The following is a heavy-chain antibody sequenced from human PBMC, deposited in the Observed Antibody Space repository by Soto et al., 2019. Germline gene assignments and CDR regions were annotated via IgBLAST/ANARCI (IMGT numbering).Heavy chain of an antibody. CDR1: GFTFSNYA. Sequence: VQLLESGGGLVQPGGSLRLSCAASGFTFSNYAMSWVRQAPGKALEWVSSINIVGGNTNYADSVRGRFTMSRDDSKNTVFLKMNSLRDEDTALYYCTKNYYFDSWGQGTLITVSS. CDR2: INIVGGNT. V-gene: IGHV3-23*01. J-gene: IGHJ4*02. CDR3: TKNYYFDS.